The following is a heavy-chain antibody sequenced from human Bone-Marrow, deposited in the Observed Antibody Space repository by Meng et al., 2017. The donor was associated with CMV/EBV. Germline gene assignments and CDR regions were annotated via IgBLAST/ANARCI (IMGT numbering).Heavy chain of an antibody. D-gene: IGHD6-6*01. J-gene: IGHJ5*02. CDR1: GYTFTSYD. Sequence: ASVKVSCKASGYTFTSYDINWVRQATGQGLEWMGWMNPNRGNTGYAQKFQGRVTMTRNTSISTAYMELSSLRSEDTAVYYCARGGRAARRGNWFDPWRQGTLVTVSS. CDR3: ARGGRAARRGNWFDP. CDR2: MNPNRGNT. V-gene: IGHV1-8*01.